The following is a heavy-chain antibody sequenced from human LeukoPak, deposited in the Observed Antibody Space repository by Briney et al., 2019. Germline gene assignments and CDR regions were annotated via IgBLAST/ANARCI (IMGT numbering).Heavy chain of an antibody. CDR3: ARYYDFWSGYLVFEYYFDY. CDR2: IKQDGSEK. D-gene: IGHD3-3*01. Sequence: GGSLRLSCAASGFTFSSYWMSWVRQAPGKGLEWVANIKQDGSEKYYVDSVKGRFTISRDNAKNSLYLQMNSLRAEDTAVYYCARYYDFWSGYLVFEYYFDYWGQGTLVTVSS. V-gene: IGHV3-7*01. CDR1: GFTFSSYW. J-gene: IGHJ4*02.